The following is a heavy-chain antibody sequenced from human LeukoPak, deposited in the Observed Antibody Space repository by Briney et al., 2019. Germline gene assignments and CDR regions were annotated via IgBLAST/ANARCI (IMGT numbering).Heavy chain of an antibody. V-gene: IGHV3-7*01. D-gene: IGHD3-22*01. Sequence: PGGSLRLSCAASGFTFSSYWMSWVRQAPGKGLEWVANIKQDGSEKYYVDSVKGRFTISRDNAKNSLYLQMNSLRAEDTAVYYCARVRDSSGYYYKGLCDYWGQGTLVTVSS. CDR1: GFTFSSYW. CDR3: ARVRDSSGYYYKGLCDY. J-gene: IGHJ4*02. CDR2: IKQDGSEK.